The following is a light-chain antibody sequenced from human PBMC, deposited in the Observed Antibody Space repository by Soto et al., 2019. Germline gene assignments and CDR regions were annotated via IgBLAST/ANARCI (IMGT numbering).Light chain of an antibody. CDR3: LQVYSFPRT. V-gene: IGKV1-12*01. Sequence: DIQMTQSPSSVSASVGDRVTITCRASQGISSWLAWYQQKPEKAPKLVIYDASSLQSGVPSRFSGSGSGTEFILSINNLQPEDFASYFCLQVYSFPRTFGLGTKVEI. CDR2: DAS. CDR1: QGISSW. J-gene: IGKJ1*01.